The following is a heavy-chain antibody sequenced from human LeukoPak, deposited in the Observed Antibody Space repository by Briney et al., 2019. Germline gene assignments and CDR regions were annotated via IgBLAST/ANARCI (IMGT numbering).Heavy chain of an antibody. V-gene: IGHV4-39*01. J-gene: IGHJ4*02. CDR1: GGSISSSSYY. CDR3: ARRSQSKDILTGYSDY. D-gene: IGHD3-9*01. Sequence: PSETLSLTCTVSGGSISSSSYYWGWIRQPPGKGLEWIGSIYYSGSTYYNPSLKSRVIISVDTSKNRFSLKLSSVTAADTAVYYCARRSQSKDILTGYSDYWGQGTLVTVSS. CDR2: IYYSGST.